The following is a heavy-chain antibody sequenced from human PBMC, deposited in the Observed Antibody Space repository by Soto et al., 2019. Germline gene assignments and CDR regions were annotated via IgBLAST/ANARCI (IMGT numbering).Heavy chain of an antibody. CDR1: GYTFTSYG. Sequence: ASVKVSCKASGYTFTSYGISWVRQAPGQGLEWMGWISAYNGNTNYAQKLQGRVTMTTDTSTSTAYMELRSLRSDDTAVYYCARVNSSSSLTTYYFDYWGQGTLVTVSS. V-gene: IGHV1-18*01. CDR2: ISAYNGNT. CDR3: ARVNSSSSLTTYYFDY. J-gene: IGHJ4*02. D-gene: IGHD6-6*01.